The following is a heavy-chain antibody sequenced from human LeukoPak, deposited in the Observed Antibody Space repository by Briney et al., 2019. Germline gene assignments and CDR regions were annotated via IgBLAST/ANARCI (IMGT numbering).Heavy chain of an antibody. CDR1: GGSISSGSYY. V-gene: IGHV4-61*02. CDR2: IYTSGST. J-gene: IGHJ3*02. CDR3: ARDRGYSSSWYDGGGAFDI. D-gene: IGHD6-13*01. Sequence: SETLSLTCTVSGGSISSGSYYWSWIRQPAGKGLEWIGRIYTSGSTNYNPSLKSRVTISVDTSKNQFSLKLSSVTAADTAVYYCARDRGYSSSWYDGGGAFDIWGQGTMVTVSS.